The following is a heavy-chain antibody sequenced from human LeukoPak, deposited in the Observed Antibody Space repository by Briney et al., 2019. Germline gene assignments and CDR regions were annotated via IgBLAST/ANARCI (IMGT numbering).Heavy chain of an antibody. CDR3: ARDGELRPGDY. Sequence: PGGSLRRYCAGSGFTFRSYSRKWVGQAAGKGVGWASSISSSSSYIYYADSVKGRFTISRDNAKNSLYLQMNSLRAEDTAVYYCARDGELRPGDYWGQGTLVTVSS. CDR1: GFTFRSYS. J-gene: IGHJ4*02. D-gene: IGHD1-7*01. V-gene: IGHV3-21*01. CDR2: ISSSSSYI.